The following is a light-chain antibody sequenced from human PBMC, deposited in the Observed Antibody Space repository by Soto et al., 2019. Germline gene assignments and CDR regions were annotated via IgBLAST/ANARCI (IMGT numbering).Light chain of an antibody. J-gene: IGKJ3*01. CDR2: DAS. Sequence: DIQMTQSPSSLSASVGDRVTITCQASQDIRNYLNWYQQKPGQAPKILIYDASSLETGVPSRFSGSGSWTDFSLTISSLQPEDIATYYCQQYDDRPEFTFGPGNKVHI. V-gene: IGKV1-33*01. CDR1: QDIRNY. CDR3: QQYDDRPEFT.